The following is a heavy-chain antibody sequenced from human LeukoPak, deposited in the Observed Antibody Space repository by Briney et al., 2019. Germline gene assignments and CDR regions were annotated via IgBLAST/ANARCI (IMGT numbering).Heavy chain of an antibody. V-gene: IGHV4-39*07. Sequence: SETLSLTCAVSGGSISSSSYYWSWIRQPPGKGLEWIGEINHSGSTNYNPSLKSRVTISVDMSKNQFSLKLSSVTAADTAVYFCARATRQNGDYPDFDYWGQGALVTVSS. CDR2: INHSGST. D-gene: IGHD4-17*01. CDR1: GGSISSSSYY. J-gene: IGHJ4*02. CDR3: ARATRQNGDYPDFDY.